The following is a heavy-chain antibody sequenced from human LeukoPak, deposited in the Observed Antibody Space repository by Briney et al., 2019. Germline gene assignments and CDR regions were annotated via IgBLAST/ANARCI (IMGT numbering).Heavy chain of an antibody. Sequence: GGSLRLSCAASGFTFNSYSINWVRQAPGKGLEWVSYISSSSSTIYYADSVKGRFTISRDNAKNSLYLQMNSLRAEDTAVYYCARGCLSRVVPAASNYYYYYMDVWGKGTTVTVSS. D-gene: IGHD2-2*01. CDR2: ISSSSSTI. CDR3: ARGCLSRVVPAASNYYYYYMDV. J-gene: IGHJ6*03. V-gene: IGHV3-48*01. CDR1: GFTFNSYS.